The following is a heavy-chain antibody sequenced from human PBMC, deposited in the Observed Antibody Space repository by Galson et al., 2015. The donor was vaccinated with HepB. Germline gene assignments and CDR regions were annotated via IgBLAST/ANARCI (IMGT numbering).Heavy chain of an antibody. D-gene: IGHD5-18*01. J-gene: IGHJ6*02. CDR2: ISSSSSYT. Sequence: SLRLSCAASGFTFSDYYMSWIRQAPGKGLEWVSYISSSSSYTNYADSVKGRFTISRDNAKNSLYLQMNSLRAEDTAVYYCARGLCYGYPYYYYYYGMDVWGQGTTVTVSS. CDR1: GFTFSDYY. CDR3: ARGLCYGYPYYYYYYGMDV. V-gene: IGHV3-11*06.